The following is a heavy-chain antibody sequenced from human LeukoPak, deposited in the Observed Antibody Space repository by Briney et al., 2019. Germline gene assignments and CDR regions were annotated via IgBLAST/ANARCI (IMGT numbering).Heavy chain of an antibody. Sequence: SETLSLTCTVYGGSFSGYYWSWIRQPPGKGLEWIGEINHSGSTNYNPPLKSRVTISVATSKNQFSLKLRSVTAADTAVYYCARKPYSSSPAWFDPWGQGTLVTVSS. V-gene: IGHV4-34*01. CDR2: INHSGST. CDR3: ARKPYSSSPAWFDP. D-gene: IGHD6-6*01. CDR1: GGSFSGYY. J-gene: IGHJ5*02.